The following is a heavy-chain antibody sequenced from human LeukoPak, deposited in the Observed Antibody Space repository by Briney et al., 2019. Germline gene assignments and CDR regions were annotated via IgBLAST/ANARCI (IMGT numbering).Heavy chain of an antibody. J-gene: IGHJ3*02. Sequence: PGGSLRLSCAASGXTFSRYWVHWVRQAPGKGPVWVSRIRSDGSSTDYADSVKGRFTISRDDSKNTLYLQMNSLKTEDTDVYYCTTGVYSYAFDIWGQGTMVTVSS. CDR1: GXTFSRYW. D-gene: IGHD4-11*01. CDR2: IRSDGSST. CDR3: TTGVYSYAFDI. V-gene: IGHV3-74*01.